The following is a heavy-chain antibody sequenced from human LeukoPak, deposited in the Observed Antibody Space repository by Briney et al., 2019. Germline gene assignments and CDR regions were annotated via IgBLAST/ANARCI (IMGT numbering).Heavy chain of an antibody. CDR1: RFTFSTYW. CDR2: INSDGSST. D-gene: IGHD1-7*01. J-gene: IGHJ5*02. Sequence: GGSLRLSCAASRFTFSTYWVHWVRQAPGKGLVWVSRINSDGSSTSYADSVKGRFTISRDNAKNTLYLQMNSLRAEDTAVYYCARETAAGTTRINWFDPWGQGTLVTVSS. CDR3: ARETAAGTTRINWFDP. V-gene: IGHV3-74*01.